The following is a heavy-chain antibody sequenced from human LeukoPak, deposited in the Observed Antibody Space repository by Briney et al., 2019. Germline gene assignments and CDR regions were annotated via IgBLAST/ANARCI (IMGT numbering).Heavy chain of an antibody. CDR3: AKDDSAAGEGWFDP. J-gene: IGHJ5*02. V-gene: IGHV3-11*01. CDR1: GFTFSDYY. D-gene: IGHD6-13*01. Sequence: GGSLRLSCAASGFTFSDYYMSWIRQAPGKGLEWVSYISSSGSTIYYADSVKGRFTISRDNSKNTLYLQMNSLRAEDTAVYYCAKDDSAAGEGWFDPWGQGTLVTVSS. CDR2: ISSSGSTI.